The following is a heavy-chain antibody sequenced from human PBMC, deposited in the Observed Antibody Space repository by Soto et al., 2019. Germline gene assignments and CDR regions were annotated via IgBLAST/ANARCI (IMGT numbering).Heavy chain of an antibody. J-gene: IGHJ6*02. Sequence: GGSLRLSCAASGFTFSSYGMHWVRQAPGKGLEWVAVISYDGSNKYYSVSVKGRFTISRDNSKNTLFLQMNSLRAEDTAVYYCAKGRGAAAKYYYYYYGMDVWGQGTTVTVSS. V-gene: IGHV3-30*18. CDR2: ISYDGSNK. CDR1: GFTFSSYG. CDR3: AKGRGAAAKYYYYYYGMDV. D-gene: IGHD6-13*01.